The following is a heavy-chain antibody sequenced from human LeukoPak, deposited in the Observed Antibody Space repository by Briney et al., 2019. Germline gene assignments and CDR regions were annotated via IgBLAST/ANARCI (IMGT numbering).Heavy chain of an antibody. CDR3: ARGGHDFNPFYW. Sequence: PGGSLRLSCAASGFTFSTYAMGWVRQAPGKGLEWVSSIKGSGGDPFYADSVKGRFTISRDNSKNTLLLQLNSLRAEDSAVYYCARGGHDFNPFYWWGQGTLVTVSS. CDR1: GFTFSTYA. V-gene: IGHV3-23*01. D-gene: IGHD2-21*02. J-gene: IGHJ4*02. CDR2: IKGSGGDP.